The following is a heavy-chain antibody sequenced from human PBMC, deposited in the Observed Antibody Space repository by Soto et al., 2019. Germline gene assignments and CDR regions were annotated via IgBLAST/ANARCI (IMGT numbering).Heavy chain of an antibody. CDR2: INPNSGGT. J-gene: IGHJ6*02. Sequence: ASVKVSCKAAGYTFTGYYMQWVRQAPGQGLEWMGWINPNSGGTNYAQKFQDRDTMTRDTSISTAYMEPTRLRSEDTAVYYSATRVHTLTEYYYGMDFWGQGTTDPVSS. CDR1: GYTFTGYY. V-gene: IGHV1-2*02. D-gene: IGHD5-18*01. CDR3: ATRVHTLTEYYYGMDF.